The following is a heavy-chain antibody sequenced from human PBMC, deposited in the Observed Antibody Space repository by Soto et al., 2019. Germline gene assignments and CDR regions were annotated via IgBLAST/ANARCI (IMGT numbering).Heavy chain of an antibody. CDR1: EFTVRSYA. Sequence: SVASCEFTVRSYAMSWVRQAPGKGLEWVSTISGSGGGTYYADSMKGRFTISRDNSKNTLYLQMYSLRVEDTAVYYCARESDQWGQATLVTVSS. CDR3: ARESDQ. J-gene: IGHJ4*02. V-gene: IGHV3-23*01. CDR2: ISGSGGGT.